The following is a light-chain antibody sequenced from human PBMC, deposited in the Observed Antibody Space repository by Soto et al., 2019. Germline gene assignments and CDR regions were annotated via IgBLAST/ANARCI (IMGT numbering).Light chain of an antibody. V-gene: IGLV3-21*02. Sequence: SYELTQPPSVSVAPGQTARITCGGTNIGSKAVHWYQQKPGQAPVLVVYDDSDRPSGIPERFSGSNSGNTATLTISRVEAGDEADYFCQVWDSSSDHLYVFGTGTRSPS. CDR2: DDS. J-gene: IGLJ1*01. CDR3: QVWDSSSDHLYV. CDR1: NIGSKA.